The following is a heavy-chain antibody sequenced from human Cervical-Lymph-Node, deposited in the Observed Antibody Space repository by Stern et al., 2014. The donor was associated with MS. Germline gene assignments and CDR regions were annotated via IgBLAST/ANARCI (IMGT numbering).Heavy chain of an antibody. D-gene: IGHD6-19*01. J-gene: IGHJ4*02. Sequence: EMQLVESGGGLVKPGGSLRLSCGASGFTFSTYSMNWVRQAPGKGLEWVSSISSSSSYIYYADSVKGRFTISRDNAKNSLYLQMNSLRGEDTAVYYCARGWYLDFDYWGQGTLVTVSS. CDR3: ARGWYLDFDY. CDR1: GFTFSTYS. V-gene: IGHV3-21*01. CDR2: ISSSSSYI.